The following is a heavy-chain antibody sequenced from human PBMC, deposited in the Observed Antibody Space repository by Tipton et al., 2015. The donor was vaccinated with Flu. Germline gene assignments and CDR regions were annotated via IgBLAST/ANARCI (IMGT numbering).Heavy chain of an antibody. V-gene: IGHV1-69*01. CDR3: ARGVGENRGYPYGFPLDS. Sequence: QLVQSGAEVKKPGSSVKVSCKASGVTFSTYAVSWVRQAPGQGLEWMGGIIPIFGTTNYAQKFQGRVTITADESTRTAYMELSNLRSADPAVYYCARGVGENRGYPYGFPLDSWGQGTLVTVSS. D-gene: IGHD5-18*01. CDR2: IIPIFGTT. CDR1: GVTFSTYA. J-gene: IGHJ4*02.